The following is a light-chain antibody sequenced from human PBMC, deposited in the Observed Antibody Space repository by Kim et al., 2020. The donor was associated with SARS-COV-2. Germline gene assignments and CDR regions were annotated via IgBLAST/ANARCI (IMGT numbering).Light chain of an antibody. Sequence: QLVLTQPPSASGTPGQRVIISCSGSSSNIGTNTVNWYQQFPGTAPKLLIFSNNKRPSGVPDRFSGSKSGTSASLAISGLQSEDEADYFCAAWDDSLNGLFGTGTKVTVL. CDR3: AAWDDSLNGL. J-gene: IGLJ1*01. CDR2: SNN. V-gene: IGLV1-44*01. CDR1: SSNIGTNT.